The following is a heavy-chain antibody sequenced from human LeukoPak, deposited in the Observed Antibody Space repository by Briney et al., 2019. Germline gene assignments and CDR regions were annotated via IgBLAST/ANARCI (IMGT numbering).Heavy chain of an antibody. CDR1: GFTFSSYA. CDR2: ISYDGSNK. V-gene: IGHV3-30-3*01. Sequence: GGSLRPSCAASGFTFSSYAMHWVRQAPGKGLEWVAVISYDGSNKYYADSVKGRFTIPRDNSKNTLYLQMNSLRAEDTAVYYCARDLYYYGSGSFGKYYYYGMDVWGQGTTVTVSS. CDR3: ARDLYYYGSGSFGKYYYYGMDV. D-gene: IGHD3-10*01. J-gene: IGHJ6*02.